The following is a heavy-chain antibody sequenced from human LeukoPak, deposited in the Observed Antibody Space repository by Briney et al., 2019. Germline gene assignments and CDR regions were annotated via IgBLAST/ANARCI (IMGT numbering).Heavy chain of an antibody. CDR2: ISSSSYI. V-gene: IGHV3-21*01. CDR1: GFTFNSYT. D-gene: IGHD6-19*01. J-gene: IGHJ4*02. CDR3: AREHSSGRVGFNC. Sequence: GGSLRLSCAASGFTFNSYTMNWVRQAPGKGLEWVSSISSSSYIYYADSVKGRFTISRDNAKNSLYLQMDSLRAEDAAAYYCAREHSSGRVGFNCWGQGTLVTVSS.